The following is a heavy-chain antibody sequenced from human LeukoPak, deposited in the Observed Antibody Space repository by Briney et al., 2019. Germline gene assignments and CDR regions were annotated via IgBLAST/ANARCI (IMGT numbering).Heavy chain of an antibody. J-gene: IGHJ6*03. CDR1: GGSISSFY. Sequence: SETLSLTSTGSGGSISSFYWSWSRQRPGKGLEWMVYTYYSGSTNHNPSLKRRVTISVATSTNQFSLKLSSVTAADTAVYYCARVGDGYSYAYYYMDVWGKGTTVTVSS. CDR2: TYYSGST. V-gene: IGHV4-59*01. CDR3: ARVGDGYSYAYYYMDV. D-gene: IGHD5-24*01.